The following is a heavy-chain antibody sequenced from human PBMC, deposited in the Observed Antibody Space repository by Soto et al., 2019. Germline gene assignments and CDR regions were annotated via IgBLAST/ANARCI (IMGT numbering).Heavy chain of an antibody. D-gene: IGHD2-15*01. J-gene: IGHJ5*02. CDR2: INHSGST. CDR1: GGSFSGYY. Sequence: SETLSLTCAVYGGSFSGYYWSWIRQPPGKGLEWIGEINHSGSTNYNPSLKSRVTISVDTSKNQFSLKLSSVTAADTAVYYCARAKVAAVNWFDPWGQGTLVTVSS. CDR3: ARAKVAAVNWFDP. V-gene: IGHV4-34*01.